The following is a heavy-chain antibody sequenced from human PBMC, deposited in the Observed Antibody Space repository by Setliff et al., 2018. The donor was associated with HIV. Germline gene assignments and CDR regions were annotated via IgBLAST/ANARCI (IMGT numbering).Heavy chain of an antibody. V-gene: IGHV3-33*07. CDR1: GFDFRNTA. D-gene: IGHD1-26*01. J-gene: IGHJ3*02. Sequence: GGSLRLSCEASGFDFRNTAMYWVRQSPGNGLEWVAGIWYDGTNAEYLDSVKGRFTISRDNAKNSLYLQMNSLRAEDTAVYYCARNTDVDSVYRPFHIWGQGTMVT. CDR3: ARNTDVDSVYRPFHI. CDR2: IWYDGTNA.